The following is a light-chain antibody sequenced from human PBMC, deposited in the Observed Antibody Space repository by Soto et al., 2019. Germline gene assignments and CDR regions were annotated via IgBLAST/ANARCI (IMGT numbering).Light chain of an antibody. Sequence: DIQMTQSPSSLSASVGDRVTITCRSSQGISSYLNWYQQKPGKAPKVLIYAASSLQSGVPSRFSGSGSATDFYLTISSLQPEDFATYFCQQSYSTPHTFGQGTKLEIK. CDR3: QQSYSTPHT. J-gene: IGKJ2*01. CDR2: AAS. V-gene: IGKV1-39*01. CDR1: QGISSY.